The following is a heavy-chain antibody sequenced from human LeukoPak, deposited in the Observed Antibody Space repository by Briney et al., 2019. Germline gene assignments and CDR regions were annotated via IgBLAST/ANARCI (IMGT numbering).Heavy chain of an antibody. D-gene: IGHD3-3*01. CDR1: GGSFSGYY. V-gene: IGHV4-34*01. J-gene: IGHJ4*02. Sequence: PSETLSLTCAVYGGSFSGYYWSWIRQPPGKGLEWIGEINHSGSTDYNPSLKSRVTISVDTSKNQFSLKLSSVTAADTAVYYCARQGSRFLEWLLGDRRYFDYWGQGTLVTVSS. CDR2: INHSGST. CDR3: ARQGSRFLEWLLGDRRYFDY.